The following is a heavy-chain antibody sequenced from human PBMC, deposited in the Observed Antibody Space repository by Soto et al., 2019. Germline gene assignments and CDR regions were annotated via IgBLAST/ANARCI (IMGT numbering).Heavy chain of an antibody. CDR2: IKQDGNER. V-gene: IGHV3-7*05. Sequence: EEQVVESGGGLVQPGGSLRLSCVASGFTFRSYWMSWVRQAPGKGLECVANIKQDGNERHYMDSVKGRFTISRDNAKNALDLVMNSLNTEDTAVYYCARDGPLSSPTSGWFDPWGQGTLVIVSS. J-gene: IGHJ5*02. D-gene: IGHD3-16*02. CDR1: GFTFRSYW. CDR3: ARDGPLSSPTSGWFDP.